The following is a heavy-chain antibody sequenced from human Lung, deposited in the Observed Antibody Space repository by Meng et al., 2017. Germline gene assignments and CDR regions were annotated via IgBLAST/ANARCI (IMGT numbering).Heavy chain of an antibody. V-gene: IGHV1-18*01. D-gene: IGHD6-13*01. J-gene: IGHJ2*01. CDR3: ARYVPNGSFWYFDF. Sequence: QVHAVTLGADPKRPGASMKVSCKASGYILPNYDISWVRQAPGQGLEWMGWISVKNGEAKYPQNFQGRVTMATDTTTSTAYMELRSLTSDDTAVYYCARYVPNGSFWYFDFWGRGTLVTVSS. CDR2: ISVKNGEA. CDR1: GYILPNYD.